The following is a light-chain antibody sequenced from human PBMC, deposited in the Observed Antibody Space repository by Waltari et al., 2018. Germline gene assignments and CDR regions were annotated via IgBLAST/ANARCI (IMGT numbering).Light chain of an antibody. CDR3: CSYTSDITVV. Sequence: QSALTQPASLSGSPGPSITISCTGTNSDVGRYNYVSWYQQYRGKAPKLIIYEVSNRPPGVSSRFSGSKSGNTASLTISGLQAEDEADYYCCSYTSDITVVFGGGTKLTVL. CDR2: EVS. CDR1: NSDVGRYNY. V-gene: IGLV2-14*01. J-gene: IGLJ3*02.